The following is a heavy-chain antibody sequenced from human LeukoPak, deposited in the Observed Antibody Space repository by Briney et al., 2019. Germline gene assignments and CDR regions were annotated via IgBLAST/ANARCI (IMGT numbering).Heavy chain of an antibody. CDR2: INPTSGVT. CDR1: GYSFTGHY. D-gene: IGHD4-11*01. Sequence: SVKVSCKASGYSFTGHYIYWLRQAPAQGHEWMGWINPTSGVTHSAQKSQGRIITTRDTSISEAYMELTRLTSDDTAVFYCAREAKTVMSETYEVDFDYWGQGTLVTVSS. CDR3: AREAKTVMSETYEVDFDY. J-gene: IGHJ4*02. V-gene: IGHV1-2*02.